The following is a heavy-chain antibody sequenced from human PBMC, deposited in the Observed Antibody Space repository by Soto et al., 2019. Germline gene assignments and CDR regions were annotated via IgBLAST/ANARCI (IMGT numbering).Heavy chain of an antibody. CDR2: IIPIFGTT. D-gene: IGHD7-27*01. J-gene: IGHJ4*02. V-gene: IGHV1-69*15. CDR1: GGTFSSYT. Sequence: QVQLVQSGAEVKKPGSSVKVSCKASGGTFSSYTISWVRQAPGQGLEWMGRIIPIFGTTTYAQKFQGRVTITGDESTSTAYMERSSLRSEDKAVYYCARGLGTNGGGSWGQATLVTVSS. CDR3: ARGLGTNGGGS.